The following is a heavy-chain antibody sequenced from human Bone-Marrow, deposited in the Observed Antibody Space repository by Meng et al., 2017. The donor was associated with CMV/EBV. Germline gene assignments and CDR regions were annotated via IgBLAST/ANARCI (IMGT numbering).Heavy chain of an antibody. CDR2: ISYDGSNK. Sequence: GESLKISCAASGFTFSSYAMHWVRQAPGKGLEWVAVISYDGSNKYYADSVKGRFTISRDNSKNTLYLQMNSLRAEDTAVYYCVKDDNGYTGEGGSWGQGTLVTVSS. CDR1: GFTFSSYA. J-gene: IGHJ5*02. D-gene: IGHD5-18*01. CDR3: VKDDNGYTGEGGS. V-gene: IGHV3-30*04.